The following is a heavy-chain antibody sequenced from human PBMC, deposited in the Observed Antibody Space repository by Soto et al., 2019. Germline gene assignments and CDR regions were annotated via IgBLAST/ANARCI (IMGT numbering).Heavy chain of an antibody. V-gene: IGHV1-18*01. CDR2: ISAYNGNT. Sequence: ASVKVSCKASGYTFTSYGISWVRQAPGQGLEWMGWISAYNGNTNYAQKLQGRVTMTTDTSTSTAYMELRSLRSDDTAVYYCARGSYDYIWGSYRTPDAFDIWGQGTMVTVS. J-gene: IGHJ3*02. CDR3: ARGSYDYIWGSYRTPDAFDI. D-gene: IGHD3-16*02. CDR1: GYTFTSYG.